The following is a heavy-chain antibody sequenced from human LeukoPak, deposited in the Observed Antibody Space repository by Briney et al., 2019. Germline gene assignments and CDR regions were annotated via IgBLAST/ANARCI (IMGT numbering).Heavy chain of an antibody. Sequence: PSQTLSLTCTVSGGSISSGGYYWSWIRQHPGKGLEWIGYIYYSGSTYYNPSLKSRVTISVDTSKNQFSLKLSSATAADTAVYYCAREGADYGDYVRYFQHWGQGTLVTVSS. CDR1: GGSISSGGYY. CDR2: IYYSGST. J-gene: IGHJ1*01. D-gene: IGHD4-17*01. V-gene: IGHV4-31*03. CDR3: AREGADYGDYVRYFQH.